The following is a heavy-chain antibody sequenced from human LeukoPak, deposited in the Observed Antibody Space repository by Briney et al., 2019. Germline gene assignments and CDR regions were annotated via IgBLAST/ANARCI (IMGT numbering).Heavy chain of an antibody. Sequence: PSETLSLTCTVSRGSLSSHSWSWIRQPPGKGLDWIGSVSYSGFTKYNPSLESRVFMSVDTSKDQFSLRLSSVTAADTAFYYCARATGGLTLFDYWGQGTPVTVSS. V-gene: IGHV4-59*11. CDR1: RGSLSSHS. D-gene: IGHD3-10*01. CDR3: ARATGGLTLFDY. J-gene: IGHJ4*02. CDR2: VSYSGFT.